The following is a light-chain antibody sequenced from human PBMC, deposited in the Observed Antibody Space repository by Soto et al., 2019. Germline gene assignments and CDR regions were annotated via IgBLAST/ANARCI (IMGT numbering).Light chain of an antibody. J-gene: IGKJ2*01. CDR2: DAS. CDR3: QQYGGSPLYT. Sequence: EIVLTQSPGTLSLSPGERATLSCRASQSVSITYLAWYQQKPGQAPRLLLYDASSRATGIPDRFSGSGSGTDFTLTISRLEPEDSVVYYCQQYGGSPLYTFGQGTKLEIK. V-gene: IGKV3-20*01. CDR1: QSVSITY.